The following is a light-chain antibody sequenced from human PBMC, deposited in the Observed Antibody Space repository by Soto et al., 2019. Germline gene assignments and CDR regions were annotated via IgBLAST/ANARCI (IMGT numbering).Light chain of an antibody. CDR3: QQSYTSWWT. Sequence: DIQLTQSPSSLSASVGDRVSITCRASQGISTHLSWYRQKPGKAPKLLIYAASSLQSWVPSRFTGSGSGTDFTLTISSLQPEDFATYYCQQSYTSWWTFGQGTKVDIK. J-gene: IGKJ1*01. CDR1: QGISTH. V-gene: IGKV1-39*01. CDR2: AAS.